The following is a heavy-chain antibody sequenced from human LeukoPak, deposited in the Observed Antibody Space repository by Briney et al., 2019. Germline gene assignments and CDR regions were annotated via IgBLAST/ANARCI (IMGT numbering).Heavy chain of an antibody. V-gene: IGHV4-59*11. J-gene: IGHJ4*02. CDR2: IYDSETT. Sequence: SETLSLTCTVSGVYMSNHYWSWIRQSPGRGLEWIGYIYDSETTNYNPSLKSRVTISVDTSKNQFSLKLSSVTAADTAVYYCARGRYYGSGSYYGYWGQGTLVTVSS. CDR1: GVYMSNHY. CDR3: ARGRYYGSGSYYGY. D-gene: IGHD3-10*01.